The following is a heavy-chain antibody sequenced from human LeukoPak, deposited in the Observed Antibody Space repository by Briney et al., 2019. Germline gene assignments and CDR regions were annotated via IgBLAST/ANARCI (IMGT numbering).Heavy chain of an antibody. CDR3: ARDRSTGPLRYFDWLSSDSYYYYGMDV. Sequence: GGSLRLSCAASGFTFSSYSMNWVRQAPGKGLEWVPYISSSSSTIYYADSVKGRFTISRDNAKNSLYLQMNSLRAEDTAVYYCARDRSTGPLRYFDWLSSDSYYYYGMDVWGQGTTVTVSS. J-gene: IGHJ6*02. D-gene: IGHD3-9*01. V-gene: IGHV3-48*01. CDR2: ISSSSSTI. CDR1: GFTFSSYS.